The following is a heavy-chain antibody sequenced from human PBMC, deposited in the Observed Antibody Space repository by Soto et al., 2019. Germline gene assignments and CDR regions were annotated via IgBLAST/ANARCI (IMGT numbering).Heavy chain of an antibody. J-gene: IGHJ6*02. D-gene: IGHD5-12*01. V-gene: IGHV5-51*01. CDR1: EYSFISYW. CDR3: ARLPRLPARPRYYGMDA. Sequence: EVQLVQSGAEVKKPGESLKISCKGSEYSFISYWIGWVRQTPGGGLEWMGIIYPADSETRYSPSFQGQVTISADKSVSTSYLQWSSLKASDTAMYFCARLPRLPARPRYYGMDAWGQGTAVSVS. CDR2: IYPADSET.